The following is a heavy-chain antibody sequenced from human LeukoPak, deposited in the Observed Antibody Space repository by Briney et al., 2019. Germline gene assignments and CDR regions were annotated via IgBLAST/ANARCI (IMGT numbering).Heavy chain of an antibody. V-gene: IGHV3-23*01. CDR1: GFTFA. CDR2: ISDCGDTT. CDR3: AKVDSGSYWGYDAFDI. J-gene: IGHJ3*02. Sequence: GGSLRLSCAASGFTFAMSWVRPAPGTGMEWVSTISDCGDTTYYADSVKGRFTISRDNSKNTLYLQMNSLRAEDTAVYYCAKVDSGSYWGYDAFDIWGQGTIVIVSS. D-gene: IGHD1-26*01.